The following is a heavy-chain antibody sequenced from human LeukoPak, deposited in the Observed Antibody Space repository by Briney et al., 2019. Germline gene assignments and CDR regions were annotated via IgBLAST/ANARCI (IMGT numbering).Heavy chain of an antibody. CDR3: ARGYCSSTSCYGIGDY. CDR2: IDPSDSYT. CDR1: GYSFTSYW. V-gene: IGHV5-10-1*01. J-gene: IGHJ4*02. Sequence: GESLKISCKGSGYSFTSYWISWVRQMPGKGLKWMGRIDPSDSYTNYSPSFQGHVTISADKSISTAYLQWSSLKASDTAMYYCARGYCSSTSCYGIGDYWGQGTLVTVSS. D-gene: IGHD2-2*01.